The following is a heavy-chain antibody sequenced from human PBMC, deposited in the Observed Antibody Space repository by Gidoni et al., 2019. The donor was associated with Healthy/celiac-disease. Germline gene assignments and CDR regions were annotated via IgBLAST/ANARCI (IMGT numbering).Heavy chain of an antibody. Sequence: QVQLQQWGAGLLKPSETLSLTCAVYGGSFSGYYWSWIRQPPGKGLEWIGEINHSGSTNYNPSLKSRVTISVDTSKNQFSLKLSSVTAADTAVYYCAILLEGYCSSTSCFDAFDIWGQGTMVTVSS. D-gene: IGHD2-2*01. V-gene: IGHV4-34*01. CDR2: INHSGST. J-gene: IGHJ3*02. CDR3: AILLEGYCSSTSCFDAFDI. CDR1: GGSFSGYY.